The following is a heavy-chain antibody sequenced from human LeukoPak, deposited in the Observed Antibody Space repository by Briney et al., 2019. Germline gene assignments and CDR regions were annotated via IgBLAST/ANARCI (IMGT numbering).Heavy chain of an antibody. Sequence: AGGSLRLSCEASGFTFNTYSMNWARQAPGKGLEWVSSIDSSGGYMFYADSVKGRFTISRDNAKNSLYLQMNSLRAEDTAVYYCARDRKGYGSGSHYMDVWGKGTTVTVSS. CDR3: ARDRKGYGSGSHYMDV. V-gene: IGHV3-21*01. CDR1: GFTFNTYS. D-gene: IGHD3-10*01. J-gene: IGHJ6*03. CDR2: IDSSGGYM.